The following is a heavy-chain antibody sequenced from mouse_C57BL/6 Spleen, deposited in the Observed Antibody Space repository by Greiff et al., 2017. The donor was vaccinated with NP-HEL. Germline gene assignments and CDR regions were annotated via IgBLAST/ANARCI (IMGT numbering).Heavy chain of an antibody. CDR1: GYAFSSYW. CDR2: IYPGDGDT. V-gene: IGHV1-80*01. CDR3: ARSHPYVDY. Sequence: VQLQESGAELVKPGASVKISCKASGYAFSSYWMNWVKQRPGKGLEWIGQIYPGDGDTNYNGKLQGKATLTANKSSSTAYMQLGNLTAEYSAVYVGARSHPYVDYWGQGTTLTVSS. J-gene: IGHJ2*01.